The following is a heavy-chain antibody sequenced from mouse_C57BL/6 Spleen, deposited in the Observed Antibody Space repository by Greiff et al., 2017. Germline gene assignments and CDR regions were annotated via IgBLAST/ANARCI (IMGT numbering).Heavy chain of an antibody. Sequence: QVQLQQSGAELVRPGTSVKVSCKASGYAFTNYLIAWVKQRPGQGLEWIGVINPGSGGTNYNEKFKGTATMTADKSSSTAYMQLSILTSEDSAVYICSRSDYYGYYYAMDYWGQGTSVTVSS. V-gene: IGHV1-54*01. D-gene: IGHD1-1*01. CDR1: GYAFTNYL. CDR3: SRSDYYGYYYAMDY. CDR2: INPGSGGT. J-gene: IGHJ4*01.